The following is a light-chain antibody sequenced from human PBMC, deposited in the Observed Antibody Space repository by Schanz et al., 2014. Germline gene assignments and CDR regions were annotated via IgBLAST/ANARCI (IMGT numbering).Light chain of an antibody. CDR3: QQYGSSPPLT. CDR2: GAS. Sequence: EIVLTQSPGTLSLSPGDRATLSCRASQTVSSSYLAWYQQKPGQAPNVLIYGASRRATGIPDRFSGSGSGTEFTLTISSLQSEDFAVYYCQQYGSSPPLTFGGGTKVETK. V-gene: IGKV3-20*01. CDR1: QTVSSSY. J-gene: IGKJ4*01.